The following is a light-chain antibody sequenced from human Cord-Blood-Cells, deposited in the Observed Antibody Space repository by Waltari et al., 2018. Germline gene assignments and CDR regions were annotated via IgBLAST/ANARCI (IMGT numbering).Light chain of an antibody. CDR1: KLAGKY. Sequence: SYELTQPPSVSVSPGQTASITCSGDKLAGKYACWYQQKPGQSHVLVIYQDSKRPSGIPERFSGSNSGNTATLTISGTQAMDEADYYCQAWDSSTVVFGGGTKLTVL. V-gene: IGLV3-1*01. CDR2: QDS. J-gene: IGLJ2*01. CDR3: QAWDSSTVV.